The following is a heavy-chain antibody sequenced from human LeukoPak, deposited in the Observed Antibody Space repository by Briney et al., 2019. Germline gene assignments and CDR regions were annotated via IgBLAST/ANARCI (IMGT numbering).Heavy chain of an antibody. Sequence: GGSLRLSCAASGFSFSYSGMHWIRQAPGRGLEWVALIQSDGGNVYYADSVKGRFTISRDNPKNTLYLQMNSLRDDDTAVYYCARVFLERLTSGYFDNWGQGTLVTVSP. CDR1: GFSFSYSG. J-gene: IGHJ4*02. V-gene: IGHV3-30*02. CDR3: ARVFLERLTSGYFDN. CDR2: IQSDGGNV. D-gene: IGHD3-3*01.